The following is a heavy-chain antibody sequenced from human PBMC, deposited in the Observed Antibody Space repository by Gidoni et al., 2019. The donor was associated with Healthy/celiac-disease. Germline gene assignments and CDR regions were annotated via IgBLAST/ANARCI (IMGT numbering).Heavy chain of an antibody. J-gene: IGHJ4*02. CDR1: GFTFSSYA. CDR3: AEVQGIAKIFDY. D-gene: IGHD6-13*01. CDR2: ISGSGGST. Sequence: EVQLLESGGGLVQPGGSLRLSCAASGFTFSSYAMSWVRQAPGKGLEWVSAISGSGGSTYYADSVKGRFTISRDNSKNTLYLQMNSLRAEDTAVYYCAEVQGIAKIFDYWGQGTLVTVSS. V-gene: IGHV3-23*01.